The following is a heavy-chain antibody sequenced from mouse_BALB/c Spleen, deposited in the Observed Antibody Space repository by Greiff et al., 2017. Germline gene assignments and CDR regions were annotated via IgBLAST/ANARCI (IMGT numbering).Heavy chain of an antibody. D-gene: IGHD1-1*01. CDR1: GYTFTGYF. V-gene: IGHV1-37*01. CDR2: INPYNGYT. J-gene: IGHJ3*01. Sequence: EVQLQQPGPELVKPGASVKISCKASGYTFTGYFMNWVKQSHGKSLEWIGRINPYNGYTFYNQKFKGKATLTVDKSSSTAYMELLSLTSEDSAVYYCERSDYYHCIAYWGQGTLVTVSA. CDR3: ERSDYYHCIAY.